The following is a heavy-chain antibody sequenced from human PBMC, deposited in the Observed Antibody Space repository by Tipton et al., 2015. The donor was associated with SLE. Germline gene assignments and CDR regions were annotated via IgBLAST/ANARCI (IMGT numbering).Heavy chain of an antibody. CDR2: INHSGST. D-gene: IGHD4-17*01. CDR3: ARVALETTYLYTVISLDY. V-gene: IGHV4-34*01. J-gene: IGHJ4*02. Sequence: TLSLTCAVYGGSFSDYFWSWIRQPPGKGLEWIGEINHSGSTNYNPSLKSRVTISVDTSKNQFSLKLSSVTAADTAVYYCARVALETTYLYTVISLDYWGQGTLVTVSS. CDR1: GGSFSDYF.